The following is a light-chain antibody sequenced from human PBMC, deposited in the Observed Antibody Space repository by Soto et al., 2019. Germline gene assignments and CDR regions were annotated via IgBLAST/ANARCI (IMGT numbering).Light chain of an antibody. CDR1: QTISSW. V-gene: IGKV1-5*03. Sequence: DIQMTQSPSTLSGSVGDRVTITCGASQTISSWFAWYQQKPGKAPKLLIYKASTLKSGVPSRFSGSGSGTEFTLTISSLQPDDFATYYCQHYNSYSEAFGQGTKVDI. J-gene: IGKJ1*01. CDR3: QHYNSYSEA. CDR2: KAS.